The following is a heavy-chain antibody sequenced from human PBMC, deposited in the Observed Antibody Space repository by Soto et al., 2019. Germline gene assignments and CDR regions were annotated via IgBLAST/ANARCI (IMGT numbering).Heavy chain of an antibody. CDR2: IWYDGSIK. V-gene: IGHV3-33*01. D-gene: IGHD1-26*01. Sequence: PGGSLRLSCASSGFTFGIYGMHLVRQAPGKGLEWVAVIWYDGSIKYHADSVKGRFTISRDNSKNTVYLQMNSLRDEDTAVYYCARATSGSFDALDMWGQGTMVTVS. J-gene: IGHJ3*02. CDR1: GFTFGIYG. CDR3: ARATSGSFDALDM.